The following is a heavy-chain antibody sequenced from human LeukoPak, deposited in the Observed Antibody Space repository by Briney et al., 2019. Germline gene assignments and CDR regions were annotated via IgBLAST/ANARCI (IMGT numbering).Heavy chain of an antibody. CDR1: GGTFSSYA. D-gene: IGHD4-17*01. CDR2: IIPIFGTA. Sequence: SVTVSCKASGGTFSSYAISWVRQAPGQGLEWMGRIIPIFGTANYAQKFQGRVTITTDESTSTAYMELSSLRSEDTAVYYCASPLTTVTTGYFQHWGQGTLVTVSS. V-gene: IGHV1-69*05. CDR3: ASPLTTVTTGYFQH. J-gene: IGHJ1*01.